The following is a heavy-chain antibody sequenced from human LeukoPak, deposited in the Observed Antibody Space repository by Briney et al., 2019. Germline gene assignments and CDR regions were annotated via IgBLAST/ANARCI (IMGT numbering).Heavy chain of an antibody. CDR3: ASSYHRIQLRRIDY. CDR1: RGSPRGGGDS. J-gene: IGHJ4*02. V-gene: IGHV4-30-2*01. CDR2: IYDSGST. Sequence: TPSLTCAVSRGSPRGGGDSTGSVRQPPGKGLGWLRYIYDSGSTYYNTTLKCRVTISLDRSKNQCSLKLSSVSAAGTAVDYCASSYHRIQLRRIDYWGQGTLVTVSS. D-gene: IGHD5-18*01.